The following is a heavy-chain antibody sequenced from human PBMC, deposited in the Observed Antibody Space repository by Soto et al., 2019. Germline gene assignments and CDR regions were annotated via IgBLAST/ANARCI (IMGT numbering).Heavy chain of an antibody. CDR2: IYYSGST. J-gene: IGHJ4*02. CDR3: ARAYDSSGYYFPGY. Sequence: QVQLQESGPGLVKPSETLSLTCTVSGGSVSSGSYYWSWIRQPPGKGLEWIGYIYYSGSTNYNPSLKVRVTISVDASKNQCSRKLSSVTAADTAVYFCARAYDSSGYYFPGYWGQGTLVTVSS. D-gene: IGHD3-22*01. V-gene: IGHV4-61*01. CDR1: GGSVSSGSYY.